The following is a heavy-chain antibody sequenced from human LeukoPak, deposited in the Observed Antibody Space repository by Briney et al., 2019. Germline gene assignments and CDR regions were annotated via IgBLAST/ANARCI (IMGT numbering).Heavy chain of an antibody. CDR1: GITFSSHA. D-gene: IGHD2-2*01. J-gene: IGHJ4*02. CDR3: ASDIVVVPAAIGTVTTLDY. CDR2: IRYDGSNK. V-gene: IGHV3-30*02. Sequence: PGGSLRLSCAASGITFSSHAMHWVRQGPGKGLEWVAFIRYDGSNKYYADSVKGRFTISRDNSKNTLYLQMNSLRAEDTAVYYCASDIVVVPAAIGTVTTLDYWGQGTLVTVSS.